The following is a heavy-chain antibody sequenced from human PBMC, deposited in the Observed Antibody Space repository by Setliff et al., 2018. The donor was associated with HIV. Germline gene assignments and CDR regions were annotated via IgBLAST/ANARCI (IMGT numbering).Heavy chain of an antibody. CDR2: VHHSGRTT. J-gene: IGHJ6*03. CDR1: GGPFSGYY. V-gene: IGHV4-34*01. D-gene: IGHD3-10*01. CDR3: AQAYGSGSYYGYYYYYYYMDA. Sequence: SETLSLTCAVYGGPFSGYYWGWIRQSPGKGLEWIGEVHHSGRTTNYNPSLKSRVTMSVDTSKNQFSLTLTSVTAADTAVYYCAQAYGSGSYYGYYYYYYYMDAWGKGTTVTVSS.